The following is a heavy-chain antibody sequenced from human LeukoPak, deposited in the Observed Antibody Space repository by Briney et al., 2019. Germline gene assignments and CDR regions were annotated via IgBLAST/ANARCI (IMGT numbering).Heavy chain of an antibody. D-gene: IGHD2-15*01. CDR2: ISSSGSTI. V-gene: IGHV3-48*04. CDR1: GFTFNSYG. Sequence: GGSLRLSCAASGFTFNSYGMHWVRQAPGKGLEWVSYISSSGSTISYADSVKGRFTISRDNAKNSLYLQMSNLRAEDTAVYYCARREYCSGGTCKGFDPWGQGTLVTVSS. CDR3: ARREYCSGGTCKGFDP. J-gene: IGHJ5*02.